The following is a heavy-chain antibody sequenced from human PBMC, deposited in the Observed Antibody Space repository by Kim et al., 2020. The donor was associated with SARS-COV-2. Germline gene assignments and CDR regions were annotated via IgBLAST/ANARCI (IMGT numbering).Heavy chain of an antibody. J-gene: IGHJ4*02. CDR3: ARNGGYNSGAYGDY. CDR1: GFTFSDFG. V-gene: IGHV3-30*03. Sequence: GGSLRLSCAASGFTFSDFGMHWFRQAPGKGLEWVAFISNDGGIEHYANSVKGRFTISRDSSQSTLFLYMNSLRPDDTGVYYCARNGGYNSGAYGDYWGQGTLVILSS. CDR2: ISNDGGIE. D-gene: IGHD6-19*01.